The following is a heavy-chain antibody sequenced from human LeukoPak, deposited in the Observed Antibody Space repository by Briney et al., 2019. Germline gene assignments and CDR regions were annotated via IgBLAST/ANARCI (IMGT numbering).Heavy chain of an antibody. CDR1: GFTFSSYG. V-gene: IGHV3-30*02. D-gene: IGHD2-15*01. J-gene: IGHJ4*02. CDR3: AKDMVVAATPSHENDDY. Sequence: PGGSLRLSCAASGFTFSSYGMHWVRQAPGKGLEWVAFIRYDGSNKYYADSVKGRFTISRDNSKNTLYLQMNSLRAEDTAVYYCAKDMVVAATPSHENDDYWGQGTLVTVSS. CDR2: IRYDGSNK.